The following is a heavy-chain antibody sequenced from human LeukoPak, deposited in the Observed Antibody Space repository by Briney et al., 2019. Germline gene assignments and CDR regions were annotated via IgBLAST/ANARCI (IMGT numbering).Heavy chain of an antibody. CDR1: GFTFSTYA. Sequence: GGSLRLSCAASGFTFSTYAMNWVRQAPGKGLEWVSSICGSGGSTYYADSVKGRFTISRDNSKNTLYLQMNSLRAEDTAVYYCAEGSSEGYWGQGTLVTVSS. CDR2: ICGSGGST. CDR3: AEGSSEGY. J-gene: IGHJ4*02. V-gene: IGHV3-23*01.